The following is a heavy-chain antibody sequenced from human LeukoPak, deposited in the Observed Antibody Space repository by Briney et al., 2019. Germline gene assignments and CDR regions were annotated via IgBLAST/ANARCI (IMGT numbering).Heavy chain of an antibody. D-gene: IGHD2-15*01. CDR1: GFTFSSYC. V-gene: IGHV3-33*01. CDR3: ARDRRCSGGSCYLDY. Sequence: GGSLRLSCAASGFTFSSYCMHWVRQAPGKGLEGVAVIWYDGSSKYYADAVKRRFTISRDNSKNTLYLQMNSLRAEDTAVYYCARDRRCSGGSCYLDYWGQGTLVTVSS. CDR2: IWYDGSSK. J-gene: IGHJ4*02.